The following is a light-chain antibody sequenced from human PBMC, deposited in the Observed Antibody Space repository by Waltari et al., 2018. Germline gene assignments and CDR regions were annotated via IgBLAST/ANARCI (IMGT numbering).Light chain of an antibody. V-gene: IGLV1-44*01. Sequence: QSVLTQPPSASGTPGQRVTISCSGSSSNIGSNYVNWYQQFPGTAPKLLICTTSQRPSWVTDRFSGSKAGTSASLAISGLQSEDEADYYCAAWDGSLNAYVFGAGTKV. CDR3: AAWDGSLNAYV. J-gene: IGLJ1*01. CDR2: TTS. CDR1: SSNIGSNY.